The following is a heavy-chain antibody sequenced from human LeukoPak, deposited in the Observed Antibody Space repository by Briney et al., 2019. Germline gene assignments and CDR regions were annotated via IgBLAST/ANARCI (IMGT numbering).Heavy chain of an antibody. CDR1: GFTFGTST. D-gene: IGHD1-26*01. V-gene: IGHV3-23*01. J-gene: IGHJ4*02. CDR3: ARDLGLSVGVTPFAS. Sequence: HPGGSLRLSCTTSGFTFGTSTMTWVRQAPGKGLEWVSTINSNGGSTYYASSVKGRFTISRDNSRNTLYLRMSSLRAEDTAVYYCARDLGLSVGVTPFASWGRGTLVTVSS. CDR2: INSNGGST.